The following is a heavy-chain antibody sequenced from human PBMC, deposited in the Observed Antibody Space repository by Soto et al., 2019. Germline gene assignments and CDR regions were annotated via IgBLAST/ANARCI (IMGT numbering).Heavy chain of an antibody. CDR1: GFTFSNAW. V-gene: IGHV3-15*07. J-gene: IGHJ6*02. D-gene: IGHD2-2*01. CDR2: IKSKTDGGTT. Sequence: PGGSLRLSCAASGFTFSNAWMNWVRQAPGKGLEWVGRIKSKTDGGTTDYAAPVKGRFTISRDDSKNTLYLQMNSLKTEDTAAYYCTTSPWGYCSSTSCYYYYGMDVWGQGTTVTVSS. CDR3: TTSPWGYCSSTSCYYYYGMDV.